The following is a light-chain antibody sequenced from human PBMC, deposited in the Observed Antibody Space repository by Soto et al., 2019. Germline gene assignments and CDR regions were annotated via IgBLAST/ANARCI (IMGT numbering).Light chain of an antibody. CDR3: QQYDSYSWT. V-gene: IGKV1-5*01. CDR1: QSVSNW. J-gene: IGKJ1*01. Sequence: DIQMTQSPSTLSASVGERVTITCRASQSVSNWLAWYQHKPGKAPKLLIYDVSSLERGVPSRFSGSGSGTEFILTISSLHPDDFATYYCQQYDSYSWTFGQGTKVEVK. CDR2: DVS.